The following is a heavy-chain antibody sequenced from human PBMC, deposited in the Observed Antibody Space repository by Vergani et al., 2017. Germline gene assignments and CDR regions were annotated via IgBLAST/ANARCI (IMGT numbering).Heavy chain of an antibody. Sequence: QVQLVQSGAEVKKPGSSVKVSCKASGGTFSSYAISWVRQAPGQGLEWMGEIIPIFGTANYAQKFQGRVTITADESTSTAYMELSSLRSEDTAVYYCARDPPPYSSGWYEWNYWGQGTLVTVSS. CDR1: GGTFSSYA. V-gene: IGHV1-69*01. CDR2: IIPIFGTA. D-gene: IGHD6-19*01. CDR3: ARDPPPYSSGWYEWNY. J-gene: IGHJ4*02.